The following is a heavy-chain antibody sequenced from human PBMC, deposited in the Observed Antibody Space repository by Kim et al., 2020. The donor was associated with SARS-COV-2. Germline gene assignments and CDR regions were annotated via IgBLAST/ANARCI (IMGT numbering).Heavy chain of an antibody. CDR2: IKQDGSEK. CDR3: AKGGGGA. CDR1: GFTFSNSR. J-gene: IGHJ6*02. Sequence: GGSLRLSCAAAGFTFSNSRMNWVRQAPGKGPEWVANIKQDGSEKNYVDSVKGRFTISRDNGKNSLYLQMNSLRAEDTAVYYCAKGGGGAWGQGTTVTAAS. V-gene: IGHV3-7*01. D-gene: IGHD3-16*01.